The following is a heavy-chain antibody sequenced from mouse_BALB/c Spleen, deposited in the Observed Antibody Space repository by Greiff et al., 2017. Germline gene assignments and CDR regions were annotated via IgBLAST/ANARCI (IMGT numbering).Heavy chain of an antibody. Sequence: VQLQQSGPELVKPGASVKMSCKASGYTFTSYVMHWVKQKPGQGLEWIGYINPYNDGTKYNEKFKGKATLTSDKSSSTAYMELSSLTSEDSAVYYCAAHYGNYPDYAMDYWGQGTSVTVSS. J-gene: IGHJ4*01. V-gene: IGHV1-14*01. CDR2: INPYNDGT. CDR3: AAHYGNYPDYAMDY. D-gene: IGHD2-1*01. CDR1: GYTFTSYV.